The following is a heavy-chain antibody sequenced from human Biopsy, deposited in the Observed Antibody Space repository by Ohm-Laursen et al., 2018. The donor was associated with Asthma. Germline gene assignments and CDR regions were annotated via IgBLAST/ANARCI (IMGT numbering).Heavy chain of an antibody. D-gene: IGHD4-17*01. CDR1: GYSLTDLS. V-gene: IGHV1-24*01. CDR2: HDHEEGGT. CDR3: ASDFPKDYVRYNFQF. Sequence: GPSVKLSCKLYGYSLTDLSMHWVRQAPGHGLEWMGGHDHEEGGTVNARRFQGRVTMTEDTSTDTAYMELSSLSSDDTAVYYCASDFPKDYVRYNFQFWGQGTLVTVSS. J-gene: IGHJ4*02.